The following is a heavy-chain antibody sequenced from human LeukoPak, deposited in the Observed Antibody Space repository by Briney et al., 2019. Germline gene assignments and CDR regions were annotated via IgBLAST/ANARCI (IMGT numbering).Heavy chain of an antibody. Sequence: ASVKVSCKASGGTFSSYAISWVRQAPGQGLEWMGGIIPIFGTANYAQKFQGRVTITADESTSTAYMELSSLRSEDTAVYYCARTLAYCGGDCYNWFDPWGQGTLVTVSS. CDR2: IIPIFGTA. CDR3: ARTLAYCGGDCYNWFDP. D-gene: IGHD2-21*02. CDR1: GGTFSSYA. V-gene: IGHV1-69*13. J-gene: IGHJ5*02.